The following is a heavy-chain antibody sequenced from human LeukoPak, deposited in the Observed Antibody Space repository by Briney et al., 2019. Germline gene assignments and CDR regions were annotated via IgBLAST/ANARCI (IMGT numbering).Heavy chain of an antibody. CDR3: ARGSGGSYWAFDI. J-gene: IGHJ3*02. Sequence: SVKVSCKASGGTFSSYAISWVRQAPGQGLEWMGRIIPILGIANYAQKFQGRVTITADKSTSTAYMELSSLRSEDTAVYYCARGSGGSYWAFDIWGQGTMVTVSS. V-gene: IGHV1-69*04. CDR2: IIPILGIA. CDR1: GGTFSSYA. D-gene: IGHD1-26*01.